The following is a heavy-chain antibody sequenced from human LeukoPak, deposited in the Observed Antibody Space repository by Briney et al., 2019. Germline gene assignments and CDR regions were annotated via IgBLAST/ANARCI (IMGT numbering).Heavy chain of an antibody. CDR2: ISPYNGNT. J-gene: IGHJ4*01. CDR1: GYTFTNYG. Sequence: ASVKVSCKASGYTFTNYGIDWLRQAPGQGLERMGWISPYNGNTDYAQKFQGRVTMTTDTSTSTAYMELRSLRSDGTAMYYCAILDLENGFDYWGQEPWSPSPQ. V-gene: IGHV1-18*01. CDR3: AILDLENGFDY. D-gene: IGHD1-1*01.